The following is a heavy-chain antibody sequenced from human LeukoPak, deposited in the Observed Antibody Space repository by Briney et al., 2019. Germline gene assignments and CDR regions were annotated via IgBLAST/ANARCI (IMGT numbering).Heavy chain of an antibody. V-gene: IGHV1-2*02. J-gene: IGHJ4*02. D-gene: IGHD3-10*01. CDR1: GYTFTGYY. CDR2: INPNSGGT. Sequence: WASVKVSCKASGYTFTGYYMHWVRQAPGQGLEWMGWINPNSGGTNYAQKFQGRVTMTRDTSISTAYTELSRLRSDDTAVYYCARVYYPITGDFDYWGQGTLVTVSS. CDR3: ARVYYPITGDFDY.